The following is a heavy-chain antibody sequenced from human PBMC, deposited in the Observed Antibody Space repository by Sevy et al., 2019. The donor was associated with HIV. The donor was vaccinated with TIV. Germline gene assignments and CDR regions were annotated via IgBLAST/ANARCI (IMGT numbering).Heavy chain of an antibody. CDR3: ARDPGNSGNY. V-gene: IGHV3-30*04. Sequence: GGSLRLSCAASGFTFSTYAMHWLRQAPGKGLEWVAVISHDERTTYYADSVKDRFTISRDNSKNTLYLQMDSLRPEDTTIYYCARDPGNSGNYWGQGTLVTVSS. J-gene: IGHJ4*02. CDR1: GFTFSTYA. CDR2: ISHDERTT. D-gene: IGHD1-1*01.